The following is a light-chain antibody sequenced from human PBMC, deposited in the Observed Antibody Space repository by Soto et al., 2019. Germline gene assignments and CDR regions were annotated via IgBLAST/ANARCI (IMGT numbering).Light chain of an antibody. J-gene: IGKJ1*01. CDR1: QSFSSSY. CDR2: DAS. CDR3: QQYGSSPTWT. Sequence: EIVLTQSPGTLSLSPGERATLSCRASQSFSSSYLAWYQQKPGQAPRLLIYDASTRATGIPDRFSGSGSGTYFTLTISRLEPEDFAVYYCQQYGSSPTWTFGQGTKVEIK. V-gene: IGKV3-20*01.